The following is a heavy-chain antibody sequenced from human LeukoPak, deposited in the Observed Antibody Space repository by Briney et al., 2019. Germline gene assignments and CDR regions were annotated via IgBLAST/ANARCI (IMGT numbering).Heavy chain of an antibody. CDR3: ARGPNDYQNFDY. V-gene: IGHV1-2*02. D-gene: IGHD4-11*01. Sequence: ASVKVSCKASGYTFIDYYIHWVRQAPGQGLEWMGWINPNSGGTNYAQKSQGRVTLTRDTSMKTVYMELSSLRSEDTAVYYCARGPNDYQNFDYWGQGTLVTVSS. CDR2: INPNSGGT. J-gene: IGHJ4*02. CDR1: GYTFIDYY.